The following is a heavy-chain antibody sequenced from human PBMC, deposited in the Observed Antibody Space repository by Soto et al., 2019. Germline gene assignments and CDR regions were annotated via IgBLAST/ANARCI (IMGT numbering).Heavy chain of an antibody. V-gene: IGHV3-23*01. CDR3: AKSSSGAHYYGMDV. D-gene: IGHD1-26*01. Sequence: EVQLLESGGGLVQPGGSLRLSCAASGFTFSSYAMNWVRQAPGRGLEWVAGISASGGDTSYADSAKGRFTISRDNSKDTLYLQMISLRAEDTAVYYCAKSSSGAHYYGMDVWGQGTTVTVFS. CDR1: GFTFSSYA. J-gene: IGHJ6*02. CDR2: ISASGGDT.